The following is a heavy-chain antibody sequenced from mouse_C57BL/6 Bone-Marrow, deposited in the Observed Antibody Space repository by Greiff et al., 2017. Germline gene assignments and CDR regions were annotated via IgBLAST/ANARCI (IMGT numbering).Heavy chain of an antibody. Sequence: QVQLQQPGAELVMPGASVQLSCKASGYTFTSYWMHWVKQRPGQGLEWIGEIDPSDSYTNYNQKFKGKSTLTVDKSSSTAYMQLSSLTSEDSAVYYCAREGYYYGSTGFDYWGQGTTLTVSS. D-gene: IGHD1-1*01. CDR3: AREGYYYGSTGFDY. CDR2: IDPSDSYT. V-gene: IGHV1-69*01. CDR1: GYTFTSYW. J-gene: IGHJ2*01.